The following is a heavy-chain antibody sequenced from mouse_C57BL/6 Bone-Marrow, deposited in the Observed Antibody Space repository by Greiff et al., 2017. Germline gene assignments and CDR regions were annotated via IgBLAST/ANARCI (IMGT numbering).Heavy chain of an antibody. V-gene: IGHV7-3*01. D-gene: IGHD4-1*01. J-gene: IGHJ4*01. Sequence: EVKVEESGGGLVQPGGSLSLSCAASGFTFTDYYMSWVRQPPGKALEWLGFIRNKANGYTTAYSESVKVRFTISRDIYQSILYLQMNALRAEDSATYDCASLHWGDYARDYWGQGTSVTGSS. CDR1: GFTFTDYY. CDR3: ASLHWGDYARDY. CDR2: IRNKANGYTT.